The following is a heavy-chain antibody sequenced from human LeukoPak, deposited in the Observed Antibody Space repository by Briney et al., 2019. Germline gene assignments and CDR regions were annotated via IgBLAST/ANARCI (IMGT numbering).Heavy chain of an antibody. J-gene: IGHJ4*02. V-gene: IGHV3-33*06. CDR1: GFTFSSYG. CDR3: AKEGSYPFDY. CDR2: IWYDGSNK. D-gene: IGHD5-18*01. Sequence: GGSLRLSXAASGFTFSSYGMHWVSQAPGKGLEWVAVIWYDGSNKYYADSVKGRFTISRDNSKNTLYLQMNSLRAEDTAVYYCAKEGSYPFDYWGQGTLVTVSS.